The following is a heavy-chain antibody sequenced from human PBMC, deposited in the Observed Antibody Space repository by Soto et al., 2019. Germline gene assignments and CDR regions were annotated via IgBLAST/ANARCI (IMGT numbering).Heavy chain of an antibody. V-gene: IGHV4-39*02. D-gene: IGHD5-12*01. CDR3: AREKWVATDFYGLDV. CDR1: GFSISSSSYY. J-gene: IGHJ6*02. CDR2: IYYSGST. Sequence: SETLPLTCTVSGFSISSSSYYLGWIRQPPGKGLEWIGSIYYSGSTYYNPSLKSRVTISLDTSKNEFSLKVNSVTAADTAVYFCAREKWVATDFYGLDVWGQGTTVTVSS.